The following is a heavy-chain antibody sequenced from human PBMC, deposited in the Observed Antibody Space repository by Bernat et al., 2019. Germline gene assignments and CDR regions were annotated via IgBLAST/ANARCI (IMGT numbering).Heavy chain of an antibody. J-gene: IGHJ4*01. V-gene: IGHV3-30*04. CDR1: GFTFSSYA. D-gene: IGHD5/OR15-5a*01. CDR3: ARGGAGASVYYFDY. CDR2: ISYDGRNK. Sequence: QVQLVESGGGVVQLGRSLRLSCAASGFTFSSYAMHWVRQAPGKGLEWVAVISYDGRNKYYADSVHDQFTISRYNSKNTLSLQMKSLGAEDTAVYYCARGGAGASVYYFDYWGQGTLVTVSS.